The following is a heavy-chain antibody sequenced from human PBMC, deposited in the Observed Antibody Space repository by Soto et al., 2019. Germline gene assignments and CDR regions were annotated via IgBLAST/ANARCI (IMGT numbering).Heavy chain of an antibody. CDR1: GYTFTSYG. V-gene: IGHV1-18*01. CDR3: ARRFGELPYYYYYGMDV. J-gene: IGHJ6*02. Sequence: QVQLVQSGAAVKKPGASVKVSCKASGYTFTSYGISWVRQAPGQGLEWMGWISAYNGNTNYAQKLQGRVTMTTDTSTSPAYMELRSLRADDTAVYYCARRFGELPYYYYYGMDVWGQGTTVTVSS. CDR2: ISAYNGNT. D-gene: IGHD3-10*01.